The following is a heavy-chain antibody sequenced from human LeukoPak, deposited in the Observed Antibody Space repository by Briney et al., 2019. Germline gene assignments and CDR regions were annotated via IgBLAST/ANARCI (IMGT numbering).Heavy chain of an antibody. CDR2: ISSSSSTI. CDR1: GFTFSSYA. Sequence: PGGSLRLSCAASGFTFSSYAMSWVRQAPGKGLEWVSYISSSSSTIYYADSVKGRFTISRDNAKNSLYLQMNSLRAEDTAVYYCARRSGWYVDYWGQGTLVTVSS. CDR3: ARRSGWYVDY. J-gene: IGHJ4*02. V-gene: IGHV3-48*04. D-gene: IGHD6-19*01.